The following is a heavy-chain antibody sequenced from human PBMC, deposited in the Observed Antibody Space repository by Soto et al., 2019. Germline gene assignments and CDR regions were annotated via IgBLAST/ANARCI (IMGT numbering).Heavy chain of an antibody. CDR3: ARDFKRYSSPPGPLEY. D-gene: IGHD6-13*01. V-gene: IGHV4-30-4*01. CDR2: IYYSGNT. Sequence: QVPVRAFGPGPVKPSKTAAPPLPVPCYFLRKWDYLLRWIRPAPGEGLEGIGCIYYSGNTYYHPSLKRRFSISVDTSKNQFSLQLSSVTVADTAVYYCARDFKRYSSPPGPLEYWGLGTLVTVSS. J-gene: IGHJ4*02. CDR1: CYFLRKWDYL.